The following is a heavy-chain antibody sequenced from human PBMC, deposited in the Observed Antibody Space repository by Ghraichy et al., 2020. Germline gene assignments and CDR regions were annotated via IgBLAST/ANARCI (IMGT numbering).Heavy chain of an antibody. V-gene: IGHV3-23*01. CDR3: AKGRGYSYGYFDY. Sequence: GGSLRLSCAASGFTFAGYTMSWVRQAPGKGLEWVSGITGSGGSTYYADSVKGQFTISRDNSKNTLYLQMNSLRAEDTAVYYCAKGRGYSYGYFDYWGQGTLVTVSS. D-gene: IGHD5-18*01. CDR2: ITGSGGST. J-gene: IGHJ4*02. CDR1: GFTFAGYT.